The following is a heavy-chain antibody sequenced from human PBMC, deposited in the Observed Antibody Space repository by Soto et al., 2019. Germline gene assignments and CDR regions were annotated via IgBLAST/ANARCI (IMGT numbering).Heavy chain of an antibody. V-gene: IGHV3-23*01. CDR2: INSRGGDT. J-gene: IGHJ4*02. CDR1: GFTYSSYA. Sequence: EVQLLESGGGLVQPGGSLRLSCAASGFTYSSYAMSWVRQAPGKGLEWVSFINSRGGDTKYADSVKGRFTISRDNSKNMLYLQMNSLRVEDTAIYYCAKRSLPQDYGEGLDYWGQGSLVTVSS. CDR3: AKRSLPQDYGEGLDY. D-gene: IGHD4-17*01.